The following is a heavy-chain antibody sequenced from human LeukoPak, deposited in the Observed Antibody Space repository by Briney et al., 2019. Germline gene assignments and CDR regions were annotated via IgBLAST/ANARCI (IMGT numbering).Heavy chain of an antibody. Sequence: SQTLSLTCAISGDSVSSNSAAWNWIRQSPSRGLEWLGRTYYRSKWYNDYAVSVKSRITINPDTSKNQFSLQLNSVTPEDTAVYYCARDSDYYDSSGYWFDPWGQGTLVTVSS. CDR1: GDSVSSNSAA. CDR2: TYYRSKWYN. V-gene: IGHV6-1*01. J-gene: IGHJ5*02. CDR3: ARDSDYYDSSGYWFDP. D-gene: IGHD3-22*01.